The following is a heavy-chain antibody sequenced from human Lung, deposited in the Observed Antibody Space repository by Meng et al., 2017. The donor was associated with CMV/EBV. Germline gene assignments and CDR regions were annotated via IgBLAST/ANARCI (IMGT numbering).Heavy chain of an antibody. V-gene: IGHV4-34*01. J-gene: IGHJ4*02. CDR2: INHRGST. CDR3: ARGYGSETYLNYFDY. Sequence: YGGSFRGYYWSWIRQSPGRGLEWIGEINHRGSTTYNPSLKSRVTMSVATYKNQFSLRLRSVTAADTSVYYCARGYGSETYLNYFDYWGQGTLVTVSS. D-gene: IGHD3-10*01. CDR1: GGSFRGYY.